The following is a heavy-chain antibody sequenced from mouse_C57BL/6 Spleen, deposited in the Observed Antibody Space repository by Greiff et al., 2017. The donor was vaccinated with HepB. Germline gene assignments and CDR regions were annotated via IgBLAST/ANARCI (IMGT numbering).Heavy chain of an antibody. J-gene: IGHJ2*01. D-gene: IGHD1-1*01. Sequence: EVKLQESGGGLVKPGGSLKLSCAASGFTFSSYAMSWVRQTPEKRLEWVATISDGGSYTYYPDNVKGRFTISRDNAKNNLYLQMSHLKSEDTAMYYCAGESGYYGSSYDYFDYWGQGTTLTVSS. V-gene: IGHV5-4*01. CDR3: AGESGYYGSSYDYFDY. CDR1: GFTFSSYA. CDR2: ISDGGSYT.